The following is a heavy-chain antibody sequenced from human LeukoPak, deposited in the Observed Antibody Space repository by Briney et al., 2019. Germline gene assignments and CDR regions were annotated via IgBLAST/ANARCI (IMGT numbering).Heavy chain of an antibody. CDR2: ISGSGGST. CDR3: ARDLVVVPAAIDTWGGSNWFDP. V-gene: IGHV3-23*01. CDR1: GFTFSSYA. Sequence: GGSLRLSCAASGFTFSSYAMSWVRQAPGKGLEWVSAISGSGGSTYYADSVKGRFTISRDNSKNTLYLQMNSLRAEDTAVYYCARDLVVVPAAIDTWGGSNWFDPWGQGTLVTVSS. D-gene: IGHD2-2*01. J-gene: IGHJ5*02.